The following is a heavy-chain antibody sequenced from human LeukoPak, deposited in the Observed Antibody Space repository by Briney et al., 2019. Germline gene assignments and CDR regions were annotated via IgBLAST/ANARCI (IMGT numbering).Heavy chain of an antibody. CDR3: ATDLAYDYVWGSYRYTDY. V-gene: IGHV1-18*01. CDR2: ISAYNGNT. D-gene: IGHD3-16*02. Sequence: ASVKVSCKASGYTFTRYGISWVRQAPGQGLQWLGWISAYNGNTNYAQKLQGRVTMTTDTSTSTAYMELSSLRSEDTAVYYCATDLAYDYVWGSYRYTDYWGQGTLVTVSS. J-gene: IGHJ4*02. CDR1: GYTFTRYG.